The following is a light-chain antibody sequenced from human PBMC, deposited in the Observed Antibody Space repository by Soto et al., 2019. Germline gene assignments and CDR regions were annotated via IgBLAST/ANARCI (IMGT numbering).Light chain of an antibody. CDR3: SSSTTSTHV. Sequence: QSALTQPASVSGSPGQSITISCTGTSSDLGGYNYFSWYQQHPGKAPKLIIYEVSNRPSGVSDRFSGSKSDNTASLTISGLKDDDQDASLCSSSTTSTHVFGTGTKVTV. CDR1: SSDLGGYNY. CDR2: EVS. V-gene: IGLV2-14*01. J-gene: IGLJ1*01.